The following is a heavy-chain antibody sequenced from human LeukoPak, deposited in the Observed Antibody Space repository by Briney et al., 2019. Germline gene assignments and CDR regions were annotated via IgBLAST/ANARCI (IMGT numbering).Heavy chain of an antibody. D-gene: IGHD5-18*01. CDR2: INPNSGDT. Sequence: ASVKVSCKASGYTFTGYHMHWVRQAPGQGLEWMGRINPNSGDTNYAQKFQGRVAMTRDTSISTAFMEPTRLRSDDTAVYYCANYNYGTLGFDYWGQGTLVTVSS. CDR1: GYTFTGYH. CDR3: ANYNYGTLGFDY. V-gene: IGHV1-2*06. J-gene: IGHJ4*02.